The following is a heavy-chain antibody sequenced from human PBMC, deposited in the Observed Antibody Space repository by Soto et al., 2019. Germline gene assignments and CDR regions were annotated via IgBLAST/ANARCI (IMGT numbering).Heavy chain of an antibody. V-gene: IGHV3-48*02. CDR1: GFTFSSYS. J-gene: IGHJ4*02. Sequence: EVQLVESGGDLVQPGGSLRLSCAASGFTFSSYSMNWVRQAPGKGLELVSFISSTSNTIYYADSVKGRFTISRDNAKNSLYLQMNSLRDEDTAMYYCARLKYYYGSGSWYYFDYWGQGTLVTVSS. CDR2: ISSTSNTI. D-gene: IGHD3-10*01. CDR3: ARLKYYYGSGSWYYFDY.